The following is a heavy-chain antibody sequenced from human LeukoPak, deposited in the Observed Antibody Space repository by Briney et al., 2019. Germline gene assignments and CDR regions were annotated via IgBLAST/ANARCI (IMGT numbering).Heavy chain of an antibody. V-gene: IGHV1-8*03. J-gene: IGHJ2*01. CDR1: GYTFTSYD. CDR2: MTPNSGIT. D-gene: IGHD5-24*01. Sequence: ASVKVSRKASGYTFTSYDINWVRQATGQGLEWMGWMTPNSGITGYAQKFQGRVTITRNTSITTAYMELSSLRSEDTAVYYCARGRDGYNFGYLDLWGRGTLVTVSS. CDR3: ARGRDGYNFGYLDL.